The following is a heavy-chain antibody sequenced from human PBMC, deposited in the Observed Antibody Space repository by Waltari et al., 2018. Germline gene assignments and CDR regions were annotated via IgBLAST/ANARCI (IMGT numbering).Heavy chain of an antibody. CDR3: ARPRGYSYGLGAFDI. CDR2: INHSGST. D-gene: IGHD5-18*01. CDR1: GGSFSGSY. J-gene: IGHJ3*02. Sequence: QVQLQQWGAGLLKPSETLSLTCAVYGGSFSGSYWSWSRQPPGKGLEWIGEINHSGSTNYNPSLKSRVTISVDTSKNQFSLKLSSVTAADTAVYYCARPRGYSYGLGAFDIWGQGTMVTVSS. V-gene: IGHV4-34*01.